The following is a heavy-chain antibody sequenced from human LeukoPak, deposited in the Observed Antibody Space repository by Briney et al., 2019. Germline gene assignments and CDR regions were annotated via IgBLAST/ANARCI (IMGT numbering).Heavy chain of an antibody. CDR3: ARDRPPLGTMVRTDY. CDR1: GGTFSSYA. D-gene: IGHD3-10*01. CDR2: ISAYNGNT. Sequence: GASVKVSCKASGGTFSSYAISWVRQAPGQGLEWMGWISAYNGNTNYAQKLQGRVTMTTDTSTSTAYMELRSLRSDDTAVYYCARDRPPLGTMVRTDYWGQGTLVTVSS. V-gene: IGHV1-18*01. J-gene: IGHJ4*02.